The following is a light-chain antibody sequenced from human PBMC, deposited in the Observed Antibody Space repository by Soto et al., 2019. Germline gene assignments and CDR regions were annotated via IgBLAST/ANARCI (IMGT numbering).Light chain of an antibody. Sequence: IVLTQSPGTLSLSPGERATLSCKSSQRVSRSNIGWYQQKPGQAPSLLIYGASKRTTGVPDRFSGSGSDTEFTLIISRLEPEDFEVYYCHHYGSTLLDFGGGTKVDI. J-gene: IGKJ4*01. CDR1: QRVSRSN. CDR2: GAS. CDR3: HHYGSTLLD. V-gene: IGKV3-20*01.